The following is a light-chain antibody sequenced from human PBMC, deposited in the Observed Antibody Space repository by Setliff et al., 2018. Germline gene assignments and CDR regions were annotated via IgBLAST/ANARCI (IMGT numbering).Light chain of an antibody. J-gene: IGLJ1*01. CDR2: DVT. V-gene: IGLV2-14*03. CDR3: SIHRSRGYV. Sequence: SALTQPASVSGSPGQSITISCTGTGSDVGTSKYVSWYQQHPGKAPKLIIYDVTTRPSGVSNGFSGSKSGNTASLTISGLQAEDEADYYCSIHRSRGYVFGTGTKVTVL. CDR1: GSDVGTSKY.